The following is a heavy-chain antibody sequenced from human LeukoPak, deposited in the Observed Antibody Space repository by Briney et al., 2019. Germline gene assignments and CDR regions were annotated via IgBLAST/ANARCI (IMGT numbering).Heavy chain of an antibody. Sequence: SETLSLTCTVSGGSISSNNYNWGWIRQPPGKGLEWIGNIYYSGSTYYNPSLKSRVTISVDTSKNQFSLKLSSVTAADTAVYYCARLHYGGNYGYYYYYMDVWGKGTTVTISS. CDR3: ARLHYGGNYGYYYYYMDV. D-gene: IGHD4-23*01. V-gene: IGHV4-39*01. CDR2: IYYSGST. J-gene: IGHJ6*03. CDR1: GGSISSNNYN.